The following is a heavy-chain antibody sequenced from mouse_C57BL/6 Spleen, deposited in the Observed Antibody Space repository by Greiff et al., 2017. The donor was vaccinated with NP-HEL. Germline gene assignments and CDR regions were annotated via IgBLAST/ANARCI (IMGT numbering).Heavy chain of an antibody. Sequence: EVKVVESGGGLVKPGGSLKLSCAASGFTFSSYAMSWVRQTPEKRLEWVATISDGGSYTYYPDNVKGRFTISRDNAKNNLYLQMSHLKSEDTAMYYCARDRDYSGAMDYWGQGTSVTVSS. D-gene: IGHD1-1*01. J-gene: IGHJ4*01. CDR1: GFTFSSYA. CDR2: ISDGGSYT. V-gene: IGHV5-4*01. CDR3: ARDRDYSGAMDY.